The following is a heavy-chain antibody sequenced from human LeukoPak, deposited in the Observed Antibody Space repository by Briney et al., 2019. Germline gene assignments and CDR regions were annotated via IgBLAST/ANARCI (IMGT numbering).Heavy chain of an antibody. CDR3: ARGIAARRGARFDY. CDR2: MNPNSGKT. CDR1: GYTFTSYD. V-gene: IGHV1-8*01. D-gene: IGHD6-6*01. J-gene: IGHJ4*01. Sequence: GASVKVSCKASGYTFTSYDINWVRQATGQGLEWMGWMNPNSGKTGYAQKFQGRVTMTRNTSISTAYLGLSSLRSEDTAVYYCARGIAARRGARFDYWGQGTLVTVSS.